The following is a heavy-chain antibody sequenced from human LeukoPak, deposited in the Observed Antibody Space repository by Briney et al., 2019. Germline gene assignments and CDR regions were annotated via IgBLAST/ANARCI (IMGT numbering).Heavy chain of an antibody. D-gene: IGHD4/OR15-4a*01. V-gene: IGHV3-48*04. J-gene: IGHJ3*02. CDR1: GFTFSSYS. CDR2: ISSSSSTI. CDR3: ARVLYPLPCIAGCYPYFFDM. Sequence: PGGSLRLSCAASGFTFSSYSMNWVRQAPGKGLEWVSYISSSSSTIYYADSVKGRFTISRDNAKNSQYLQMNSLIAEATAVNYGARVLYPLPCIAGCYPYFFDMGDEGTVATVS.